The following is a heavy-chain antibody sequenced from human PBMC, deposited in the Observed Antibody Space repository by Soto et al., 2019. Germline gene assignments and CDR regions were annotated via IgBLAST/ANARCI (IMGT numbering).Heavy chain of an antibody. Sequence: QVQLVESGGGVVQPGTSLRLSCAASGFTFSGHGMHWVRQAPGKGLEWVAILSNDGSETKYAESVKGRFTVSRDNSENTLYLQMNSLRAEDTAVYYCAKARKVEYSSSGGMDVWGQGTTVTVSS. J-gene: IGHJ6*02. CDR1: GFTFSGHG. CDR2: LSNDGSET. D-gene: IGHD6-6*01. V-gene: IGHV3-30*18. CDR3: AKARKVEYSSSGGMDV.